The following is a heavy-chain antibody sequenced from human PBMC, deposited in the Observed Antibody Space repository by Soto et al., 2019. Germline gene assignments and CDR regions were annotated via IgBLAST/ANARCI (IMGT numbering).Heavy chain of an antibody. CDR3: ARGQSAVDVFFPTPVPFDS. V-gene: IGHV4-34*01. Sequence: SETLSLSCVVYDGSLTEYHWSWVRQTPGKGLEWIGEVSHHGTSHYNPSLGSRVIMSFDTSTDQFSLTLQSVTAAETGIYYCARGQSAVDVFFPTPVPFDSWGAGTPVTVSS. D-gene: IGHD1-1*01. CDR1: DGSLTEYH. CDR2: VSHHGTS. J-gene: IGHJ5*01.